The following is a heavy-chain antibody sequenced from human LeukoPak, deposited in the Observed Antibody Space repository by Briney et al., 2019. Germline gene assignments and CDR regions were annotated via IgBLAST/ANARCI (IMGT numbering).Heavy chain of an antibody. CDR3: ARDCGGDCPNWFDP. J-gene: IGHJ5*02. CDR1: AGSINSDDYY. V-gene: IGHV4-61*02. CDR2: IYSPGTN. D-gene: IGHD2-21*02. Sequence: SQTLSLTCTVSAGSINSDDYYWSWIRQPAGKGLEWIGRIYSPGTNYNYNPSLKSRVTISIDTSKNQFSLKLTSVTAGDTAVYYCARDCGGDCPNWFDPWGQGTLVTVSS.